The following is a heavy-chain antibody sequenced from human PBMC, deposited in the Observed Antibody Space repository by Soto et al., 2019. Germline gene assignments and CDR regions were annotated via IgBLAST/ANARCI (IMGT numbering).Heavy chain of an antibody. D-gene: IGHD3-10*01. CDR3: ARYLSVDVGLGELGSAFDI. Sequence: GCHCSRIQQNPGKGLEWIGYIYYSGSTYYNPSLKSRVTISVDTSKNQFSLKLSSVTAADTAVYYCARYLSVDVGLGELGSAFDIWVNRSMVIV. V-gene: IGHV4-31*02. J-gene: IGHJ3*02. CDR1: GCH. CDR2: IYYSGST.